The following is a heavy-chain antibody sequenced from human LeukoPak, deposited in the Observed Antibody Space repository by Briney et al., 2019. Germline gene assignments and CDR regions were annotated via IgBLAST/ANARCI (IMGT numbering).Heavy chain of an antibody. V-gene: IGHV1-3*01. CDR1: GYTFTTYT. CDR3: ARQLPYLQFDH. J-gene: IGHJ4*02. Sequence: ASVKVSCKASGYTFTTYTIHWARQAPGQRLEWMGWIIAGNGNTKYSQKFQGRVTITRDTYASTAYMELSSLRSEDTAVYYCARQLPYLQFDHWGQGTLVTVSS. CDR2: IIAGNGNT. D-gene: IGHD2-2*01.